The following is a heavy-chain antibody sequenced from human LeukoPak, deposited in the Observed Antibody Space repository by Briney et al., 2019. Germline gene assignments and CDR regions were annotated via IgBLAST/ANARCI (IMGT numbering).Heavy chain of an antibody. Sequence: ASVKVSCKASVYTSSEYFMHWVRQAPGQGLEWMGIINPNGGGTSYAQKFQGRVTMTRDTSTSTVYMELYSLRSEDTAVYYCAREGSSGYYYFDYWGQGTLVTVSS. CDR1: VYTSSEYF. V-gene: IGHV1-46*01. J-gene: IGHJ4*02. D-gene: IGHD3-22*01. CDR3: AREGSSGYYYFDY. CDR2: INPNGGGT.